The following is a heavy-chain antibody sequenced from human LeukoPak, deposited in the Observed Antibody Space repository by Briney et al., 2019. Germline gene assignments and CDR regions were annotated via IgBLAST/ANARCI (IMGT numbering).Heavy chain of an antibody. D-gene: IGHD3-22*01. CDR1: GYTFTSYD. CDR3: ARAYYYDSSGYYHVRPVDY. J-gene: IGHJ4*02. V-gene: IGHV1-8*01. CDR2: MNPNSGNT. Sequence: ASVKVSCKASGYTFTSYDINWVRQATGQGLEWMGWMNPNSGNTGYAQKFQGRVTMTRNTSISTAYMELSSLRSEDTAVYYCARAYYYDSSGYYHVRPVDYWGQGTLVTVSS.